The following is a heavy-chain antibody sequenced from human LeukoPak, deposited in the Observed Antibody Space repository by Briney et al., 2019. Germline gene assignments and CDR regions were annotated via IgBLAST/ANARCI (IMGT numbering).Heavy chain of an antibody. V-gene: IGHV4-39*01. CDR2: MYYSGTT. D-gene: IGHD2/OR15-2a*01. J-gene: IGHJ6*03. CDR3: ATSDSTSTYYHYMHV. Sequence: SETLSLTCTVSGGSISSSSNYWGWIRQPPGKGLEWIGNMYYSGTTYYNPSLRSRVTISLDTSKNQFSLKLNSVTAADTAVYSCATSDSTSTYYHYMHVWGKGTTVTVSS. CDR1: GGSISSSSNY.